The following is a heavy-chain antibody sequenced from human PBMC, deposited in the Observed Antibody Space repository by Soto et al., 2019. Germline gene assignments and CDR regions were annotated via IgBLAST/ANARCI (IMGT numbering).Heavy chain of an antibody. CDR1: GGSISSSSYY. D-gene: IGHD3-22*01. CDR2: LYYSGST. V-gene: IGHV4-39*01. CDR3: VGSGYSPFDY. Sequence: QLQLQESGPGLVKPSETLSLTCTVSGGSISSSSYYWGWIRQPPGKGLEWIGSLYYSGSTYYNPSPKSRVTTSVDTSKNQFSRNLSSVTAAATAVYYCVGSGYSPFDYWGQGTLVTVSS. J-gene: IGHJ4*02.